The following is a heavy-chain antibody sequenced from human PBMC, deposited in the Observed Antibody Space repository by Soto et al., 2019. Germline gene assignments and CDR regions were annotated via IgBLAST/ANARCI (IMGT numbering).Heavy chain of an antibody. CDR3: ARGRRRYYDSSGTVATAFDT. CDR2: INHSGST. V-gene: IGHV4-34*01. CDR1: GGSFSGYY. D-gene: IGHD3-22*01. Sequence: PSETLSLTCAVYGGSFSGYYWSWIRQPPGKGLEWIGEINHSGSTNYNPSLKSRVTISVDTSKNQFSLKLSSVTAADTAVYYCARGRRRYYDSSGTVATAFDTWGQGTMVT. J-gene: IGHJ3*02.